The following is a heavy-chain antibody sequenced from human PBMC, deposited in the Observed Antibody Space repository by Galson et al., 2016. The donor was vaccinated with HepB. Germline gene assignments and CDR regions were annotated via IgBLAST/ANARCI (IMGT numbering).Heavy chain of an antibody. D-gene: IGHD6-19*01. CDR3: ARKLMRSSGSFDY. J-gene: IGHJ4*02. Sequence: LSLTCSVSGGSINGGVHYWSWIRQHPGKGLEWIGYIYYSGSTYYNPPLKSRVTISVDTSKNQFSLKLSSVTAADTAVYYCARKLMRSSGSFDYWGQGTLVTVSS. CDR1: GGSINGGVHY. CDR2: IYYSGST. V-gene: IGHV4-31*03.